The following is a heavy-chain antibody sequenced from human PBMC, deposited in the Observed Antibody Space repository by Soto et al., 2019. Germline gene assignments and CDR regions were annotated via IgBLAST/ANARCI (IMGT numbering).Heavy chain of an antibody. CDR1: VDSVSIVGFP. CDR2: IYNGGST. D-gene: IGHD3-3*01. CDR3: ARAPVGLDTISYFDH. Sequence: PSETLSVTCTFSVDSVSIVGFPWASLRRPPGKGLEWIGYIYNGGSTYYRPSLESRMRMSLDATRNHYSLRLTSVTAADTAVYFCARAPVGLDTISYFDHWGQGKLVTSPQ. J-gene: IGHJ4*02. V-gene: IGHV4-30-2*05.